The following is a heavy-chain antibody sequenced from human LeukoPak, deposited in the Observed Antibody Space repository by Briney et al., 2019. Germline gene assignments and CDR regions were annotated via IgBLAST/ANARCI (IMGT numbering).Heavy chain of an antibody. Sequence: GGSLRLSCAASGFTFSSYSMNCVRQAPGKGLEWVSYISSSSSTIYYSDSVKGRFTSSRDNAKNSLYLQMNSLRAEDTAVYYCARDLSGYNFIVYFDYWGQGTLVTVSS. J-gene: IGHJ4*02. CDR3: ARDLSGYNFIVYFDY. V-gene: IGHV3-48*01. D-gene: IGHD5-24*01. CDR2: ISSSSSTI. CDR1: GFTFSSYS.